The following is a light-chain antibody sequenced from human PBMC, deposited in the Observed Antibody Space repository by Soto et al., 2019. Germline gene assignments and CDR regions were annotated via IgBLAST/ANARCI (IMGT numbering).Light chain of an antibody. CDR1: QCFXNMY. V-gene: IGKV3-20*01. CDR3: QQFGSGTRT. CDR2: CAS. J-gene: IGKJ1*01. Sequence: DIVLTQSACPLSLSPGERATLSCRASQCFXNMYLAWYQQKPGQAPRLPXACASRRPTGSPDRLSGSGSGTDFTLTISRLEPQDFAVYYFQQFGSGTRTFGQGTKVDI.